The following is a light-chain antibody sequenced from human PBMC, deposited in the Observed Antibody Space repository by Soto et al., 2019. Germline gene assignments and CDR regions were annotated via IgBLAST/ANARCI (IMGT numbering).Light chain of an antibody. CDR2: DAS. CDR1: QTISTY. V-gene: IGKV1-39*01. Sequence: DIQMTQSPSSLSASVGDRVTITCRASQTISTYLNWYQQKPGKAPRLLIYDASSLLSGVPSRFSGSGSGTDFTLTIASLQPEDFSTYYCQHYNDYSYTFGPGTNLEIK. CDR3: QHYNDYSYT. J-gene: IGKJ2*01.